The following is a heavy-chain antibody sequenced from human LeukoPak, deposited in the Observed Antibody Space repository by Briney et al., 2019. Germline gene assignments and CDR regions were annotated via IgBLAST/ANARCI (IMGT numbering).Heavy chain of an antibody. Sequence: GSSVKVSCKASGYTFTSYEINWVRQATGQGLEWMGWMNHNSGNTGYAQTFQGRVSMTRNTSMSTAYMELSSLRSEDTAVYYCARRRCSSTTCYGIDFDPWGQGTLVTVSS. CDR1: GYTFTSYE. CDR2: MNHNSGNT. CDR3: ARRRCSSTTCYGIDFDP. D-gene: IGHD2-2*01. V-gene: IGHV1-8*01. J-gene: IGHJ5*02.